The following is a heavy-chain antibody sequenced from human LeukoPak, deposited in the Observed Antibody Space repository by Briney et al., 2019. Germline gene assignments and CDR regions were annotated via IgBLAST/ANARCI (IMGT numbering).Heavy chain of an antibody. CDR2: IYYSGST. J-gene: IGHJ4*02. V-gene: IGHV4-39*01. CDR1: GGSISSSSYY. CDR3: ASSTYYYGSPSYYFDY. Sequence: SETLSLTCTVSGGSISSSSYYWGWIRQPPGKGLEWIGSIYYSGSTYYNPSLKSRVTISVDTSKNQFSLKLSSVTAADTAVYYCASSTYYYGSPSYYFDYWGQGTLVTVTS. D-gene: IGHD3-10*01.